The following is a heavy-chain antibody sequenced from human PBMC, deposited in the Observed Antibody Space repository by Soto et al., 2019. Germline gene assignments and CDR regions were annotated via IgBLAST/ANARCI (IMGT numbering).Heavy chain of an antibody. CDR1: GYTLINYY. CDR3: ARDDGVDTAMVTGWDAFDI. CDR2: INPSGGST. J-gene: IGHJ3*02. Sequence: ASVKVSCKASGYTLINYYMHWVRQAPGQGLEWMGIINPSGGSTSYAQKFQGRVTMTRDTSTSTVYMELRSLRSEDTAVYFCARDDGVDTAMVTGWDAFDIWG. D-gene: IGHD5-18*01. V-gene: IGHV1-46*01.